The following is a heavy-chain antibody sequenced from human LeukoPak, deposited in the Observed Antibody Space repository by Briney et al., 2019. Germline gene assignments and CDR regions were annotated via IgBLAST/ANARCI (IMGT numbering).Heavy chain of an antibody. CDR2: INYSGST. J-gene: IGHJ5*02. D-gene: IGHD5-12*01. V-gene: IGHV4-59*01. CDR1: GGSINSYY. CDR3: ARWIAANWFDP. Sequence: KPSETLSLTCTVSGGSINSYYWSWIRQPPGKGLEWVGYINYSGSTNYNPSLKSRVTISVDKSKNQFSLKLSSVTAADTAVYYCARWIAANWFDPWGQGTLVTVSS.